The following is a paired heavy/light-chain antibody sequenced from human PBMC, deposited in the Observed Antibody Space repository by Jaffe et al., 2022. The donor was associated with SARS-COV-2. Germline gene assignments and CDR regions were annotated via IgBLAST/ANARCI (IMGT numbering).Light chain of an antibody. V-gene: IGKV4-1*01. CDR1: QSVSCSSDNKNC. Sequence: DVVMTQSPDSLAVSLGERATINCKSSQSVSCSSDNKNCLAWLQQKPGQPPKVLIYWASTRESGVPDRFSGSGSGTDFTLTISSLQTEDVAVYYCQQYYNLPWTFGQGTKVEIK. J-gene: IGKJ1*01. CDR2: WAS. CDR3: QQYYNLPWT.
Heavy chain of an antibody. V-gene: IGHV3-15*01. Sequence: EVQLVESGGGLVKPGGSLRLSCAASGITFSYMWMTWVRQAPGKGLEWVGRIKSKIDGGTTDYAAPVKGRFTISRDDSKNTLYLQMSSLKTEDTAVYYCSTLGYSVTRSYDDWGQGTLVTVSS. J-gene: IGHJ4*02. CDR1: GITFSYMW. CDR3: STLGYSVTRSYDD. D-gene: IGHD2-15*01. CDR2: IKSKIDGGTT.